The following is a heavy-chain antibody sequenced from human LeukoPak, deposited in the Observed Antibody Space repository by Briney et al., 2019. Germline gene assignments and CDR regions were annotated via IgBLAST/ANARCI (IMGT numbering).Heavy chain of an antibody. Sequence: PSETLSLTCTVSGGSISSSSYYWGWIRQPPGKGLEWIGSMYYSGSTYYNPSLKSRVTISVDTSKNQFSLELTSVTAADTAVYYCARHSGSYLKSALHIWRQGTMVTVSS. V-gene: IGHV4-39*01. CDR2: MYYSGST. CDR1: GGSISSSSYY. CDR3: ARHSGSYLKSALHI. J-gene: IGHJ3*02. D-gene: IGHD1-26*01.